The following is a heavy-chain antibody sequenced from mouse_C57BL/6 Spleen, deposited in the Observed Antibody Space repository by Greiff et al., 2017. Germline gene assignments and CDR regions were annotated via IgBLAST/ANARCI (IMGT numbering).Heavy chain of an antibody. CDR2: INPSTGGT. CDR1: GYSFTGYY. Sequence: EVQLQQSGPELVKPGASVKISCKASGYSFTGYYMNWVKQSPEKSLEWIGEINPSTGGTTYNQKFKAKATLTVDKSSSTAYMQLKSLTSEDSAVYYCARGEITTASDYWGQGTTLTVSS. D-gene: IGHD1-2*01. CDR3: ARGEITTASDY. J-gene: IGHJ2*01. V-gene: IGHV1-42*01.